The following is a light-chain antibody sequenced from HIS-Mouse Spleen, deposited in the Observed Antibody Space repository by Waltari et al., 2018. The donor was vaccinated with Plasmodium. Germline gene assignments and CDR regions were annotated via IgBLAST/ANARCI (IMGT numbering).Light chain of an antibody. CDR3: CSYAGSYTYV. Sequence: QSALPQPPSVSGSPGQSVTISCTGTSSDVGGYNYVSWYQQHPGKAPKLMIYDVSKRPSGVPDRFSGSKSGNTASLTISGLQAEDEADYYCCSYAGSYTYVFGTGTKVTVL. CDR1: SSDVGGYNY. J-gene: IGLJ1*01. CDR2: DVS. V-gene: IGLV2-11*01.